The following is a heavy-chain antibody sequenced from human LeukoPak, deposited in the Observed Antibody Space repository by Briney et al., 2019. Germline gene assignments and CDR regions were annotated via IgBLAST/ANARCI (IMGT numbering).Heavy chain of an antibody. CDR2: ISISGTTI. Sequence: PGGSLRLSCAASGFTFSSYEMNWVRQAPGKGLEWLSHISISGTTIHYADSVKGRFTISRDNAKNSVYLQMNSLRAEDTAVYYCAREWDYDILTGYSMDVWGKGTTVTVSS. D-gene: IGHD3-9*01. CDR3: AREWDYDILTGYSMDV. CDR1: GFTFSSYE. J-gene: IGHJ6*03. V-gene: IGHV3-48*03.